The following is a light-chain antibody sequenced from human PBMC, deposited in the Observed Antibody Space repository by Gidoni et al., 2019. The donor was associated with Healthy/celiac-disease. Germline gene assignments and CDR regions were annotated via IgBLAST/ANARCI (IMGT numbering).Light chain of an antibody. CDR2: DAP. J-gene: IGKJ3*01. CDR3: QQFNSYPFT. V-gene: IGKV1-13*02. Sequence: AIQLTPSPSSLSASVGDRVTITCRASQGISSALAWYQQKPGKAPKLLIYDAPSLESGVPSRFSGSGSGTDFTLTISSLQPEDFATYYCQQFNSYPFTFGPGTKVDIK. CDR1: QGISSA.